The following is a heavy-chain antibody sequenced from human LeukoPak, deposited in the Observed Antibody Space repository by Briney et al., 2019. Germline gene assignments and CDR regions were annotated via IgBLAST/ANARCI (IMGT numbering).Heavy chain of an antibody. CDR3: TAGASDFDY. D-gene: IGHD1-26*01. J-gene: IGHJ4*02. CDR1: GFTLGDYA. CDR2: IRSKAYGGTT. Sequence: GGSLRLSCTASGFTLGDYAMSWVRQAPGKGLEWVGFIRSKAYGGTTEYAASVKGRFTISRDDSKSIAYLQMNSLKTEDTAVYYCTAGASDFDYWGQGTLVTVSS. V-gene: IGHV3-49*04.